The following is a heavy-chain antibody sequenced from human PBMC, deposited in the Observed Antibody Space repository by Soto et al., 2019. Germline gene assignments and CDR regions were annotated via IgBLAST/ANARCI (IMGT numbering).Heavy chain of an antibody. CDR1: GGSISSSSYY. CDR2: IYYSGST. V-gene: IGHV4-39*01. CDR3: ARLSVIVATIGWYFDL. Sequence: QLQLQESGPGLVKPSETLSLTCTVSGGSISSSSYYWGWIRQPPGKGLEWIGSIYYSGSTYYNPSLKSRVTISVDTSKNQFSLKLSSVTAADTAVYYCARLSVIVATIGWYFDLWGRGTLVTVSS. D-gene: IGHD5-12*01. J-gene: IGHJ2*01.